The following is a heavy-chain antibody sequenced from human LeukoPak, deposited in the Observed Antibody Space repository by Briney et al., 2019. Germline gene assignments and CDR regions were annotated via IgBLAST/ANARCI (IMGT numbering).Heavy chain of an antibody. CDR2: ISWNSVGI. V-gene: IGHV3-9*01. D-gene: IGHD3-3*01. Sequence: SGGSLRLSCAASGFTFDDYAMHWVRQAPGKGLEWVSGISWNSVGIGYADSVKGRFTISRDNAKNSLYLQMNSLRAEDTALYYCARSCRSGYYSGFDYWGQGTLVTVSS. J-gene: IGHJ4*02. CDR3: ARSCRSGYYSGFDY. CDR1: GFTFDDYA.